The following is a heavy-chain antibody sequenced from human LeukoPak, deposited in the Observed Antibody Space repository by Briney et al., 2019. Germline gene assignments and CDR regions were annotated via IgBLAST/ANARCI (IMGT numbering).Heavy chain of an antibody. J-gene: IGHJ4*02. CDR3: AKVSASIAAAGVFDY. V-gene: IGHV3-9*01. D-gene: IGHD6-13*01. CDR2: ISWDSGSI. CDR1: GFTFDDYA. Sequence: PGGSLRLSCAASGFTFDDYAMHWVRQAPGKGLEWVSGISWDSGSIGYADSVKGRFTISRDNAKNSLYLQMNSLRAEDTALYYCAKVSASIAAAGVFDYWGQGTLVTVSS.